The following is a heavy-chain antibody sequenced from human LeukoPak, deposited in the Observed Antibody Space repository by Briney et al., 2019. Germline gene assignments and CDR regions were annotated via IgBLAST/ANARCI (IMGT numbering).Heavy chain of an antibody. CDR2: ISGSGGST. CDR3: AKDDGVPAAIHYYYMDV. CDR1: GFTLSSYA. Sequence: PGGSLTLSCAASGFTLSSYAMSWVRQAPGKGLEWVSAISGSGGSTYYADSVKGRFTISRDNSKNTLYLQMNSLRAEDTAVYYCAKDDGVPAAIHYYYMDVWGKGTTVTVSS. D-gene: IGHD2-2*01. J-gene: IGHJ6*03. V-gene: IGHV3-23*01.